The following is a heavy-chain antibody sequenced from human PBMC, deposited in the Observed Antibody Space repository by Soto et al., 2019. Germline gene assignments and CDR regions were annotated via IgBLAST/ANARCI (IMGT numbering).Heavy chain of an antibody. D-gene: IGHD6-13*01. CDR3: VRRHVSATGIDWFDP. V-gene: IGHV1-3*01. CDR2: INAANGDT. J-gene: IGHJ5*02. CDR1: GYSFTSYG. Sequence: SVKVSYKASGYSFTSYGIYWVRQAPGQRREWMGWINAANGDTKYSPRFQGRVTITRDTSASTAYMELSSLRSEDTAVYYCVRRHVSATGIDWFDPWGQGTLVTVSS.